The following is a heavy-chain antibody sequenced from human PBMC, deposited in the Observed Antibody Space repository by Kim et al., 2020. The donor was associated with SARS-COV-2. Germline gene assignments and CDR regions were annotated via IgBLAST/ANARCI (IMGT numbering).Heavy chain of an antibody. V-gene: IGHV7-4-1*02. D-gene: IGHD6-13*01. Sequence: ASVKVSCKASGYTFSTYAINWVRQAPGQGLEWMGWINTNTGIPTYAQGFTGRFVFSLDTSVSTAYLQISSLKAEDTAVYYCASEAAGEDVWGQGTTVTVSS. CDR1: GYTFSTYA. J-gene: IGHJ6*02. CDR3: ASEAAGEDV. CDR2: INTNTGIP.